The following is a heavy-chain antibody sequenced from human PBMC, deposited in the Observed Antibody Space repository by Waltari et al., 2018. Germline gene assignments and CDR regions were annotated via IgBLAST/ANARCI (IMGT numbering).Heavy chain of an antibody. CDR3: ARTYSSGWYSVGDAFDI. V-gene: IGHV1-3*01. D-gene: IGHD6-19*01. CDR2: INAGNGNT. Sequence: QVQLVQSGAEVKKPGASVKVSCKASGYTFTSYAMHWVRQAPGQRLEWMGWINAGNGNTKYSQKFQGRVTITRDTSASTAYMELSSLRSEDTAVYYCARTYSSGWYSVGDAFDIWGQGTMVTVSS. CDR1: GYTFTSYA. J-gene: IGHJ3*02.